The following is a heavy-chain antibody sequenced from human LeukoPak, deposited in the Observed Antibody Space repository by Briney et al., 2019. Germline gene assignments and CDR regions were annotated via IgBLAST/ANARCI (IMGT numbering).Heavy chain of an antibody. Sequence: PGGSLRLSCVASGFTFSSHWMHWVRQVPGKGLMWVSRINGDGSRIHYGDSVKGRFTISRDNAENTLYLQMTSLRGDDTAIYFCARDALGGRTKFDSWGHGSLVTVSS. CDR2: INGDGSRI. CDR3: ARDALGGRTKFDS. CDR1: GFTFSSHW. V-gene: IGHV3-74*01. J-gene: IGHJ4*01. D-gene: IGHD3-16*01.